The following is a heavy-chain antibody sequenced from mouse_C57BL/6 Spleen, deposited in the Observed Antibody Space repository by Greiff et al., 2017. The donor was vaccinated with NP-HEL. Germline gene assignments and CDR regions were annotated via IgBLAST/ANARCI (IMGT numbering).Heavy chain of an antibody. CDR1: GYTFTSYD. J-gene: IGHJ3*01. CDR2: IYPRAGST. V-gene: IGHV1-85*01. Sequence: VQLQQSGPELVKPGASVKLSCKASGYTFTSYDINWVKQRPGQGLEWIGWIYPRAGSTKYNEKFKGKATLTVDTSSSTAYMELHSLTSEDSAVYFCARKGDYSNYPAWFAYWGQGTLVTVSA. D-gene: IGHD2-5*01. CDR3: ARKGDYSNYPAWFAY.